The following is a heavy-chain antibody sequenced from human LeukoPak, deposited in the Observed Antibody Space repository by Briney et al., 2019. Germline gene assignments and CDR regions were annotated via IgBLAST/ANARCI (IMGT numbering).Heavy chain of an antibody. V-gene: IGHV3-30-3*01. CDR3: ARDVVVAAANWFDP. CDR2: ISYDGSNK. D-gene: IGHD2-15*01. Sequence: GRSLRLSCAASGFTFSSYAMRWVRQAPGKGLEWVAVISYDGSNKYYADSVKGRFTISRDNSKNTLYLQMNSLRAEDTAVYYCARDVVVAAANWFDPWGQGTLVTVSS. J-gene: IGHJ5*02. CDR1: GFTFSSYA.